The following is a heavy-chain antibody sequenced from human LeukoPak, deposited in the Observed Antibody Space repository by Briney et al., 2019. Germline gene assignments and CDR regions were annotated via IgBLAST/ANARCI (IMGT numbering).Heavy chain of an antibody. J-gene: IGHJ4*02. CDR1: GGSISSYY. D-gene: IGHD2-15*01. CDR3: ARDPVGSGGYPDENY. Sequence: SETLSLTCTVSGGSISSYYWSWIRQPPGKGLEWIGYIYYSGSTNYNPSLKSRVTISVDTSKNQFSLKLSSVTAADTAVYYCARDPVGSGGYPDENYWGQGTLVTVSS. V-gene: IGHV4-59*12. CDR2: IYYSGST.